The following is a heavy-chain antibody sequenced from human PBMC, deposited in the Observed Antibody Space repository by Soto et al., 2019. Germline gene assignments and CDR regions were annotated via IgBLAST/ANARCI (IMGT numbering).Heavy chain of an antibody. Sequence: EVQLLESGGGLVQPGGSLRLSCAASGFTFSSYAMNWVRQAPGKGLEWVSVISGSGDSTYYADSVKGRFTISRDNTKNTRYMKMNSLCAEDTAVYYWANRGAGGYFDLWGRGTLVTVSS. CDR1: GFTFSSYA. CDR3: ANRGAGGYFDL. V-gene: IGHV3-23*01. J-gene: IGHJ2*01. CDR2: ISGSGDST. D-gene: IGHD6-19*01.